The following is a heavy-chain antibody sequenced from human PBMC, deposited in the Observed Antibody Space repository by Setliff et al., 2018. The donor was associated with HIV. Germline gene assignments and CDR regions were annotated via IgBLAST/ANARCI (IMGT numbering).Heavy chain of an antibody. Sequence: SVKVSCKASGGTFTSYAIHWVRQAPGQGLEWMGGIIPIVGVTNYAQKFQVRVTITADKSTNTAYMELRSLRSDDTAVYYCAREGGNYFGSGTQGFDYWGQGTLVTVS. V-gene: IGHV1-69*10. D-gene: IGHD3-10*01. CDR1: GGTFTSYA. CDR3: AREGGNYFGSGTQGFDY. CDR2: IIPIVGVT. J-gene: IGHJ4*02.